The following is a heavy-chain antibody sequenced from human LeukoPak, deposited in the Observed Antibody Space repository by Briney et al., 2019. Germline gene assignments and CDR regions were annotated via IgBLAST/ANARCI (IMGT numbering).Heavy chain of an antibody. CDR3: EPYDYLWGTYRYTDY. D-gene: IGHD3-16*02. J-gene: IGHJ4*02. CDR2: IYYSGTT. CDR1: AGSISSSSYY. Sequence: PSETLSLTCTVSAGSISSSSYYWGWIRQPPGKGLEWIGSIYYSGTTYYNPSLKSRVTISVDTSKIQFSLKLSSVTAADTAVYYCEPYDYLWGTYRYTDYWGQGTLVTVSS. V-gene: IGHV4-39*01.